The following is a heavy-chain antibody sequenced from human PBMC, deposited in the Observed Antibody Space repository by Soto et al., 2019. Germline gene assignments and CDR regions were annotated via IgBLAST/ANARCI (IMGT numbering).Heavy chain of an antibody. V-gene: IGHV3-21*01. J-gene: IGHJ6*02. CDR3: ARDQYAEGPRGGDFYYSMDV. CDR2: ISSSSSYI. D-gene: IGHD2-2*01. Sequence: EVQLVESGGGLVKPGGSLRLSCAASGFTFSSYSMNWVRQAPGKGLEWVSSISSSSSYIYYADSVKGRFTISRDNAKNSLYLQMNSLRAEDTAVSYCARDQYAEGPRGGDFYYSMDVWGQGTTVTVSS. CDR1: GFTFSSYS.